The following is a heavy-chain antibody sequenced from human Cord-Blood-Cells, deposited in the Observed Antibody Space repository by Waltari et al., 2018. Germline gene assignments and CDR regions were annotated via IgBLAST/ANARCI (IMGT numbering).Heavy chain of an antibody. V-gene: IGHV1-2*02. D-gene: IGHD6-6*01. CDR3: ARFRRQLVFGFDY. J-gene: IGHJ4*02. Sequence: QVQLVQSGAEVKKPGASVKVSCQASGYTFTGYYMHWVRQAPGQGLEWMGWNNPNRGGTNYAQKFQGRVTMTRDTSISTAYMELSRLRSDDTAVYYCARFRRQLVFGFDYWGQGTLVTVSS. CDR1: GYTFTGYY. CDR2: NNPNRGGT.